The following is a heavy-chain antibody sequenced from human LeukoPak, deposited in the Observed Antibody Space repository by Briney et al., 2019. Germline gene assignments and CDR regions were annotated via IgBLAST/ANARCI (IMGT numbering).Heavy chain of an antibody. J-gene: IGHJ4*02. D-gene: IGHD3-22*01. CDR1: GLTFRNYA. Sequence: GGSLRLSCAASGLTFRNYAMHWVRQAPGGRLEWVAVIWFDGTEKYYAASVMGRFTISRDSSENTLYLQMNGLRTEDTAVYYCARVNGPNSGYYYTLAHWGQGTPVTVSS. CDR3: ARVNGPNSGYYYTLAH. V-gene: IGHV3-33*01. CDR2: IWFDGTEK.